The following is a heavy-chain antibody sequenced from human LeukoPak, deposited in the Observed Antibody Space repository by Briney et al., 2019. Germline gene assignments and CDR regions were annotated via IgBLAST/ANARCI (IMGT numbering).Heavy chain of an antibody. CDR2: INTAGNT. D-gene: IGHD2-15*01. V-gene: IGHV3-13*04. CDR1: GFTFSTYD. CDR3: ARGDCSGGSCSGMDV. Sequence: GSLRLSCAASGFTFSTYDMHWVRQATGKGLEWVSGINTAGNTYYPGSVKGRFTISREDAKNSFYLQMNSLRAGDTAVYYCARGDCSGGSCSGMDVWGQGTTVTVSS. J-gene: IGHJ6*02.